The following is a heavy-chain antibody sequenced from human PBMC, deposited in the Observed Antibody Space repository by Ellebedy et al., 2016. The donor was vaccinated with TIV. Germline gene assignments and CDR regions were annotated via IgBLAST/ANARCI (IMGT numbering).Heavy chain of an antibody. D-gene: IGHD2/OR15-2a*01. CDR2: IYPGDSDT. V-gene: IGHV5-51*01. CDR1: GYSFSTYW. CDR3: ARPNMGYYYMDA. J-gene: IGHJ6*03. Sequence: PGGSLRLSCKGSGYSFSTYWIGWVRQMPGKGLEWMGIIYPGDSDTRYSPSFQGPVRISVDKSIRTAYLQWSSLKASDTAIYYCARPNMGYYYMDAWGQGTTVIVSS.